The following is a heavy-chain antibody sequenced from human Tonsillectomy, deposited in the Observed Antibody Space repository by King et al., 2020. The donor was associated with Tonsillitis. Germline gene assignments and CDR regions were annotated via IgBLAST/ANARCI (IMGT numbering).Heavy chain of an antibody. CDR2: IRYDGSIK. D-gene: IGHD5-18*01. CDR1: GFTFSTYG. J-gene: IGHJ3*02. V-gene: IGHV3-30*02. Sequence: VQLVESGGGVVQPGGSLRLSCTASGFTFSTYGMHWVRQAPGKGLEWVAFIRYDGSIKYYVDSVKGRFTISRDNSKNTLYLQMNSLRAEDTAAYYCVAPRSGDSYGFDAFDIWGQGTMVTVSS. CDR3: VAPRSGDSYGFDAFDI.